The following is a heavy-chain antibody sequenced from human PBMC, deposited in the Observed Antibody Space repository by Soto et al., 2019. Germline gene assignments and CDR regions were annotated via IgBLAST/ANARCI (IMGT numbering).Heavy chain of an antibody. D-gene: IGHD3-22*01. CDR3: ARALYYYDNSGLAY. J-gene: IGHJ4*02. CDR2: INIYSGDA. Sequence: QVRLEQSGPEVKKTGASVKVSCKASGYTFTSYGISWVLQAPGQGLEWMGWINIYSGDANYAQRFQDRVTMTRDTSTNTVYMEMRSLRSDDTAVYYCARALYYYDNSGLAYWGQGTLVTVSS. V-gene: IGHV1-18*01. CDR1: GYTFTSYG.